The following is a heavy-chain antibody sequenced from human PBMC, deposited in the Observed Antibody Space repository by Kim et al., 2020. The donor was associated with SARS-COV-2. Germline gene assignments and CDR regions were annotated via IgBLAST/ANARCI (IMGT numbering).Heavy chain of an antibody. D-gene: IGHD3-9*01. Sequence: ASVKVSCKASGYTFTGYYMHWVRQAPGQGLEWMGWINPNSGGTNYAQKFQGWVTMTRDTSISTAYMELSRLRSDDTAVYYCARGASDPYYDILTGENDAFDIWGQGTMVTVSS. CDR1: GYTFTGYY. CDR2: INPNSGGT. V-gene: IGHV1-2*04. J-gene: IGHJ3*02. CDR3: ARGASDPYYDILTGENDAFDI.